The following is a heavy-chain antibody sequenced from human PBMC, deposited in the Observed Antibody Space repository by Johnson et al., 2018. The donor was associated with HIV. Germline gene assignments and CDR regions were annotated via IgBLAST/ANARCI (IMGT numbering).Heavy chain of an antibody. CDR3: ARGKKQWLDEDAFDI. CDR2: ISYDGSTK. Sequence: QVQLVESGGGLEQPGGSLRLSCAASGFTFASSAMSWVRQSPGKGLYWVAVISYDGSTKYYADSVRGRFTISRDNSKNTLYLQMNSLRAEDTAVYYCARGKKQWLDEDAFDIWGQGTMVTVSS. V-gene: IGHV3-30-3*01. J-gene: IGHJ3*02. CDR1: GFTFASSA. D-gene: IGHD6-19*01.